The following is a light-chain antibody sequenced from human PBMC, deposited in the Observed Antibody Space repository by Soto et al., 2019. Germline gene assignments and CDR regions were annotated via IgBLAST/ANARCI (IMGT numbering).Light chain of an antibody. CDR1: QGIRDD. V-gene: IGKV1-6*02. CDR3: LQDYNYPLT. J-gene: IGKJ4*01. Sequence: IQMTQSPSSLSAHVGDRVTITCRASQGIRDDLGWYQQKPGRAPRLLIYGASSLQSGVPSRFSGSGYGTEFTLTISSLQPEDFATYYCLQDYNYPLTFGGGTKVGIK. CDR2: GAS.